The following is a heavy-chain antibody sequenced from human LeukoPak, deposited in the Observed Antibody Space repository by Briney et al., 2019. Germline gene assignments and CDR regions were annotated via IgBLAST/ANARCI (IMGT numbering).Heavy chain of an antibody. V-gene: IGHV3-23*01. J-gene: IGHJ4*02. D-gene: IGHD6-13*01. Sequence: GGSLRLSCAASGFTFSSYAMSWVRQAPGKGLEWVSAISGSGGSTYYADSVKGRFTISRDNSKNTLYLQMNSLRVEDTAVYYCAKDRSSSWYVGRFDYWGQGTLVTVSS. CDR3: AKDRSSSWYVGRFDY. CDR1: GFTFSSYA. CDR2: ISGSGGST.